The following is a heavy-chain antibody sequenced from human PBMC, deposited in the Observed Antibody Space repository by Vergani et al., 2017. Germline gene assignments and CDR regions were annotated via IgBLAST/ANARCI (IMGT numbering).Heavy chain of an antibody. Sequence: EVQLVESGGGLVQPGGSLRLSCAASGFTFSSYWMSWVRQAPGKGLEWVANIKQDGSEKYYVDSVKGRFTISRDNAKNALYLQMNSLRAEDTAVYYCAKDISGWPNDAFDIWGQGTMVTVSS. CDR1: GFTFSSYW. J-gene: IGHJ3*02. CDR3: AKDISGWPNDAFDI. CDR2: IKQDGSEK. D-gene: IGHD6-19*01. V-gene: IGHV3-7*03.